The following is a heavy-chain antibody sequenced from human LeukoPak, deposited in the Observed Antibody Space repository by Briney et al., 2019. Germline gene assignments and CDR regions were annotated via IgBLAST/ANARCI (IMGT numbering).Heavy chain of an antibody. CDR3: AKLSGEFWYFDL. V-gene: IGHV3-23*01. D-gene: IGHD7-27*01. J-gene: IGHJ2*01. Sequence: GGSLRLSCAASGFTFSSYAMSWVRQAPGKGLEWVSAISGSGGSTYYADSVKGRFTISRDNSKNPLYLQMNSLRAEDTAVYYCAKLSGEFWYFDLWGRGTLVTVSS. CDR2: ISGSGGST. CDR1: GFTFSSYA.